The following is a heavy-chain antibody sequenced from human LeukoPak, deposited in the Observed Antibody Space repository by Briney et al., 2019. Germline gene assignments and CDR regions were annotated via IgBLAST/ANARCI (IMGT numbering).Heavy chain of an antibody. CDR1: GFTFSSYE. J-gene: IGHJ3*02. V-gene: IGHV3-48*03. D-gene: IGHD1-26*01. CDR2: ISSSGSTI. Sequence: PGGSLRLSCAASGFTFSSYEMNWVRQAPGKGLEWVSYISSSGSTIYYADSVKGRFTISRDNAKNSLYLQMNSLRAEDTAVYYCARDHCGSYYGPFAFDIWGQGTMVTVSS. CDR3: ARDHCGSYYGPFAFDI.